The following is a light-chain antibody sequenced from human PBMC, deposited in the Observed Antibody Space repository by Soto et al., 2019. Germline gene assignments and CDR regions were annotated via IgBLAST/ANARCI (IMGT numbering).Light chain of an antibody. CDR3: QQYNSYWT. Sequence: DIQMTQSPSSLSASVGSRVTIPCRASQRISSWLAWYQLKPGKVPKVLIYDGSSLESGVPSRFSGSGSGTEFTLTISSLQPDDFATYYCQQYNSYWTFGQGTKVDIK. V-gene: IGKV1-5*01. J-gene: IGKJ1*01. CDR2: DGS. CDR1: QRISSW.